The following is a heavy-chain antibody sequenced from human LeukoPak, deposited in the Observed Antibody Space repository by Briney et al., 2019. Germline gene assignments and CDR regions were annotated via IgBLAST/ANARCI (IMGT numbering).Heavy chain of an antibody. Sequence: GGSLRLSCAASGFTFSSYAMSWVRQAPGKGLEWVSAISGSGGSTYYADSVKGRFTVSRDNSKNTLYLQMNSLRAEDTALYYCAKGGLRGGTYNDDFWGQGTLVTVSS. V-gene: IGHV3-23*01. CDR1: GFTFSSYA. CDR2: ISGSGGST. D-gene: IGHD3-16*01. CDR3: AKGGLRGGTYNDDF. J-gene: IGHJ4*02.